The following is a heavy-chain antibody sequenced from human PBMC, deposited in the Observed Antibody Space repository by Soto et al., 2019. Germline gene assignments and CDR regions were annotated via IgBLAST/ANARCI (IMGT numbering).Heavy chain of an antibody. D-gene: IGHD2-2*01. V-gene: IGHV1-2*02. J-gene: IGHJ6*02. CDR2: INPNSGGT. Sequence: ASVKVSCKASGGTFSSYAISWVRQAPGQGLEWMGWINPNSGGTNYAQKFQGRVTMTRDTSISTAYMELSRLRSDDTAVYYCAREPGYCSSTSCYRYGMDVWGQGTTVTVSS. CDR3: AREPGYCSSTSCYRYGMDV. CDR1: GGTFSSYA.